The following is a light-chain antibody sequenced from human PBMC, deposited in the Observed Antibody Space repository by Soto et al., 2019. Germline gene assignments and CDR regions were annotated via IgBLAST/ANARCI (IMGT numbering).Light chain of an antibody. Sequence: QSALTQPASVSGSPGQSITISCTGTSSDVGGYKYVSWYQQHPGKAPKLMIYEVSYRPSGVSNRCSGSKSGNTASLTISGLQAEDEADYYCSSYTSSGTYVFGTGTKLTVL. CDR3: SSYTSSGTYV. V-gene: IGLV2-14*01. CDR2: EVS. CDR1: SSDVGGYKY. J-gene: IGLJ1*01.